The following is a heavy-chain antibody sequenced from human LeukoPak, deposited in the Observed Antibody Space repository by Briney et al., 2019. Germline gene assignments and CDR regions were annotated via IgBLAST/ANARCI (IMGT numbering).Heavy chain of an antibody. CDR1: GFTFSSYW. J-gene: IGHJ4*02. CDR2: ISGSGGST. D-gene: IGHD1-26*01. Sequence: GGSLRLSCAASGFTFSSYWVSWVRQAPGKGLEWVSAISGSGGSTYYADSVKGRFTISRDNSKNTLFLQMNSLRAEDTAVYYCAMIVGSTRPFDYWGQGTLVTVSS. CDR3: AMIVGSTRPFDY. V-gene: IGHV3-23*01.